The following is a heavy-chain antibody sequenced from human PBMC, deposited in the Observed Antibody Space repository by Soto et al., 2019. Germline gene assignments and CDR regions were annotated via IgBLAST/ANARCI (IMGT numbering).Heavy chain of an antibody. Sequence: QVQLVQSGAEVKKPGSSVKVSCKASGGTFSSYAISWVRQAPGQGLEWMGGIIPIFGTANYAQKFHGRVTITADESTSTAYMELSSLRSEDTAVYYCARVVSVGWIQLWDYFDYWGQGTLVTVSS. J-gene: IGHJ4*02. CDR1: GGTFSSYA. CDR3: ARVVSVGWIQLWDYFDY. D-gene: IGHD5-18*01. V-gene: IGHV1-69*01. CDR2: IIPIFGTA.